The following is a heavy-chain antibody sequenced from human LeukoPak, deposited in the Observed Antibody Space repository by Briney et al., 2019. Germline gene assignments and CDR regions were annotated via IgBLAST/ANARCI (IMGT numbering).Heavy chain of an antibody. CDR1: GGAVSSGGYY. V-gene: IGHV4-61*02. Sequence: SETLSLTCTVSGGAVSSGGYYWSWVWQPAGGGLEYLVRISSTGSTNYNPSLRSRVTISLDTSKNPFSLKLSSVTAADPAVYYCAREESPAYDYDSSGYSAGNEYFQHWGQGTRVTVTA. CDR3: AREESPAYDYDSSGYSAGNEYFQH. CDR2: ISSTGST. J-gene: IGHJ1*01. D-gene: IGHD3-22*01.